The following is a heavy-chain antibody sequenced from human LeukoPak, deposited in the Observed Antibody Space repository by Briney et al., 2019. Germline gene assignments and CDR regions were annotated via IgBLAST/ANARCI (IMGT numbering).Heavy chain of an antibody. D-gene: IGHD2-8*01. CDR2: VYYTGST. V-gene: IGHV4-39*07. Sequence: SETLSLTCTISGDSISSSIYYWAWIRQPPGKGLEWIGSVYYTGSTYYNPSLKSRITISVDTSKNQFSLKLSSVTAADTAVYYCARGRLTHNWFDPWGQGTLVTVSS. CDR1: GDSISSSIYY. J-gene: IGHJ5*02. CDR3: ARGRLTHNWFDP.